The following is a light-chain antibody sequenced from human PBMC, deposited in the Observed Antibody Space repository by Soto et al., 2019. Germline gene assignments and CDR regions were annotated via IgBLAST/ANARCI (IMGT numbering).Light chain of an antibody. CDR3: SSYTTGNTYV. CDR1: SSDVGSYNR. V-gene: IGLV2-18*02. CDR2: EVS. J-gene: IGLJ1*01. Sequence: QSALAQPPSVSGSPGQSVAISCSGTSSDVGSYNRVSWYQQPPGTAPKLMIYEVSNRPSGVPDRFSGSKSGNTASLTISGLQAEDEADYYCSSYTTGNTYVFGTVAKATVL.